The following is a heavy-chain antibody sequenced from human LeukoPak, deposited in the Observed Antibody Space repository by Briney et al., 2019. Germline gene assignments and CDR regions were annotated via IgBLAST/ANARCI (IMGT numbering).Heavy chain of an antibody. CDR3: ARGSNGGALEY. D-gene: IGHD7-27*01. Sequence: GGSLTLTCAASGFTFSSNYMSWVRQAPGKGLEWVSVIYSGGSTYYADSVKGRFTISRDNSKNTLYLQMNSLRAEDAAVYYCARGSNGGALEYWGPGTLVTVSS. V-gene: IGHV3-53*01. CDR2: IYSGGST. CDR1: GFTFSSNY. J-gene: IGHJ4*02.